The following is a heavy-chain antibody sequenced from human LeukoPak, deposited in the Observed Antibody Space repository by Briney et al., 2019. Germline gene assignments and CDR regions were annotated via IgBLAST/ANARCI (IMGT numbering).Heavy chain of an antibody. Sequence: GESLKISCKGSGYSFTSYWIGWVRQMPGKGLEWMGIIYPGDSDTRYSPSFQGQVTISADKSISTAYLQWSSLKASDTAMYYCARSGGILTGYYTPRYCYYMDVWGKGTTVTVSS. CDR3: ARSGGILTGYYTPRYCYYMDV. D-gene: IGHD3-9*01. J-gene: IGHJ6*03. V-gene: IGHV5-51*01. CDR2: IYPGDSDT. CDR1: GYSFTSYW.